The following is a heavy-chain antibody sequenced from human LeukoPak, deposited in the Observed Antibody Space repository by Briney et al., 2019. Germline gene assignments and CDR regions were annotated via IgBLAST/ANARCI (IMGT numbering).Heavy chain of an antibody. Sequence: SVPASFNTSGGTFRSYAIGWMRQAPGRGQEKMGRIIPILGIANYAQKFQGIVTITADKSTSTAYMELSSLRSEDTAVYYCSREDCSGGSCSSSYYYGMDVWGQGTTVTVSS. V-gene: IGHV1-69*04. CDR2: IIPILGIA. CDR3: SREDCSGGSCSSSYYYGMDV. J-gene: IGHJ6*02. D-gene: IGHD2-15*01. CDR1: GGTFRSYA.